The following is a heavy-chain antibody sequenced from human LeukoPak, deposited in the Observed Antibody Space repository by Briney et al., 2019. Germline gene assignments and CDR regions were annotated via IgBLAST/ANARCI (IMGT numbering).Heavy chain of an antibody. CDR3: AKDQEYCSSTSCYGGDYFDY. J-gene: IGHJ4*02. CDR1: GFTFSSFA. D-gene: IGHD2-2*01. Sequence: GGSLRLSCAASGFTFSSFAMSWVRQAPGKGLEWVSAVSGSGGSTYYADSVRGRFTVSRDTSKNTLCLQMNSLRAEDTAVYYCAKDQEYCSSTSCYGGDYFDYWGQGTLVTVSS. CDR2: VSGSGGST. V-gene: IGHV3-23*01.